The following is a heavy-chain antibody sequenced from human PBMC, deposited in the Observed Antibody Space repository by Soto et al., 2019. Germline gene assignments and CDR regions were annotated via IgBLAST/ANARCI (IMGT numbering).Heavy chain of an antibody. J-gene: IGHJ6*02. V-gene: IGHV1-8*01. CDR1: GYTFSSYE. CDR2: MNPNSGNT. CDR3: AREATVVVITARGMDV. Sequence: QVQLVQSGAEVKKPGASVKVSCKASGYTFSSYEINWVRQATGQGLEWMGWMNPNSGNTGYAQKFQGRVAMTRNTSISTAYLELSSLRSEDTAVYYSAREATVVVITARGMDVWGQGTTVTVSS. D-gene: IGHD3-22*01.